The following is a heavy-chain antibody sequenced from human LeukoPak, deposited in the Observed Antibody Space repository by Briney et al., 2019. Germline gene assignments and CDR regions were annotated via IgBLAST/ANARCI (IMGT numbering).Heavy chain of an antibody. D-gene: IGHD3-9*01. Sequence: SETLSLTCTVSGGSIISYYWSWIRQPPGKGLEWIGYIYYSGSTNYNPSLKSRVTISVDTSKNQSSLKLSSVTAADTAVYYCARCPDYDILTGQGYWFDPWGQGTLVTVSS. CDR2: IYYSGST. V-gene: IGHV4-59*12. CDR1: GGSIISYY. CDR3: ARCPDYDILTGQGYWFDP. J-gene: IGHJ5*02.